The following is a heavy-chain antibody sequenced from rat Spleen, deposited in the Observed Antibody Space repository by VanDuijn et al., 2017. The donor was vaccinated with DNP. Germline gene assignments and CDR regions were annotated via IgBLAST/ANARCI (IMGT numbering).Heavy chain of an antibody. D-gene: IGHD4-3*01. V-gene: IGHV5-22*01. J-gene: IGHJ2*01. CDR1: GFSFSDYY. CDR2: IGSDGYAP. Sequence: EVQLVESGGGLVQPGRSLKLSCAASGFSFSDYYMAWVRQAPAKGLEWVAYIGSDGYAPYYGDSVKGRFTISRDNAKTTLYLQMNSLRSEDMATYYCIRWNSGHFDYWGQGVMVTVSS. CDR3: IRWNSGHFDY.